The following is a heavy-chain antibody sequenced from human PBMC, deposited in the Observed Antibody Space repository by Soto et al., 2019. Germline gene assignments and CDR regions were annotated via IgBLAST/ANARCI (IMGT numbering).Heavy chain of an antibody. V-gene: IGHV1-18*01. Sequence: ASVKVSCKASGYTFNIYGISWVRQAPGQGLEWMGWISAYNGNTNYAQKLQGRVTMTTDTSTSTAYMELRSLRSDDTAVYYCARGITGTSLIVLAAFDIWGQGTMVTVSS. CDR3: ARGITGTSLIVLAAFDI. CDR2: ISAYNGNT. CDR1: GYTFNIYG. D-gene: IGHD1-7*01. J-gene: IGHJ3*02.